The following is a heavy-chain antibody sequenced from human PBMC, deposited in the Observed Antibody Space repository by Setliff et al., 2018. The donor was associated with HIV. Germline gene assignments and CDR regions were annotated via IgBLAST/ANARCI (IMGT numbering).Heavy chain of an antibody. Sequence: SETLSLTCTVSGGSMSSYYWSWIRQPPGKGLEWIGSIYYTGSTDYNPSLMSRVTISVDTSKNQFSLKLSSVTAADTAVYYCARAPLEYSGYDYLRYFDYWGQGTLVTVSS. CDR1: GGSMSSYY. D-gene: IGHD5-12*01. J-gene: IGHJ4*02. CDR3: ARAPLEYSGYDYLRYFDY. CDR2: IYYTGST. V-gene: IGHV4-59*08.